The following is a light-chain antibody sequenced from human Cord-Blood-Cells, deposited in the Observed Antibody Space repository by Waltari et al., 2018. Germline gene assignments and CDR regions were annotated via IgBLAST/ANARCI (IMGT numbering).Light chain of an antibody. CDR3: AAWDDSLRGGV. CDR1: SSNIGSNY. V-gene: IGLV1-47*01. J-gene: IGLJ3*02. Sequence: QRVTLSCSGSSSNIGSNYVYWYQQLPGTAPKLLIYRNNQRPSGVPDRFSGSKSGTSASLAISGLRSEDEADYYCAAWDDSLRGGVFGGGTKLTVL. CDR2: RNN.